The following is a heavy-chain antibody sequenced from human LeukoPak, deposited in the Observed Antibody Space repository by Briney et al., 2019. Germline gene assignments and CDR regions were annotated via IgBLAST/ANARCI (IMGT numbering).Heavy chain of an antibody. CDR2: IYYSGST. CDR3: ARNSGSFQTYYFDY. Sequence: SETLSLTCTVSGGSISSYYWSWIRQPPGKGLEWIGYIYYSGSTNYNPSLKSRVTISVDTSKNQFSLKPSSVTAADTAVYYCARNSGSFQTYYFDYWGQGTLVTVSS. J-gene: IGHJ4*02. CDR1: GGSISSYY. V-gene: IGHV4-59*01. D-gene: IGHD1-26*01.